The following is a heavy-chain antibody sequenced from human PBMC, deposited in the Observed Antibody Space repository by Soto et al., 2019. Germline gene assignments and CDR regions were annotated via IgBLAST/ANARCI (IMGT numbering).Heavy chain of an antibody. D-gene: IGHD4-4*01. V-gene: IGHV4-30-2*01. J-gene: IGHJ6*02. CDR2: IHQSGST. CDR3: ATQSYSNSGAYYYYAMDV. Sequence: PSETLSLTCAVSGGSISSGGYSWSWIRQPPGKGLEWIGYIHQSGSTYYNPSLKSRVTISVDRSRNQFSLKLSSVTAADTAVYFCATQSYSNSGAYYYYAMDVWGQGTTVTVYS. CDR1: GGSISSGGYS.